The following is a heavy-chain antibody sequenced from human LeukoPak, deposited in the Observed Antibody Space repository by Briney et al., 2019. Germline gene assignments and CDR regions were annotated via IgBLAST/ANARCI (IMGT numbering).Heavy chain of an antibody. V-gene: IGHV1-18*01. J-gene: IGHJ5*02. Sequence: ASVKVSCKASGYTFNTYGITWVRQAPGQGLEWMGWISGYNGKTKYAQKPQDRVTMTTDTSTTTAYMELRSLRSDDTAVYYCARAGAVVDNWFDPGAREPWSPSPQ. CDR3: ARAGAVVDNWFDP. D-gene: IGHD2-15*01. CDR2: ISGYNGKT. CDR1: GYTFNTYG.